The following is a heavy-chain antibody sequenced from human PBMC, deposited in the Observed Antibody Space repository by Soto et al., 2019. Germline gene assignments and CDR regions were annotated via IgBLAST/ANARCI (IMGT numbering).Heavy chain of an antibody. CDR2: ISWDGGST. CDR1: GFTFDDYA. Sequence: GGSLRLSCAASGFTFDDYAMHWVRQAPGKGLEWVSLISWDGGSTYYADSVKGRFTISRDNSKNSLYLQMNSLRAEDTALYYCAKDSGDSSGYYYDYWGQGTLVTVSS. V-gene: IGHV3-43D*04. D-gene: IGHD3-22*01. J-gene: IGHJ4*02. CDR3: AKDSGDSSGYYYDY.